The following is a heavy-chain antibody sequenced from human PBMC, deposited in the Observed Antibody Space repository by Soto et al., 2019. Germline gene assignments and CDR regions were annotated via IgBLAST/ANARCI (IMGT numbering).Heavy chain of an antibody. CDR2: IYSGGST. J-gene: IGHJ2*01. V-gene: IGHV3-66*01. CDR1: GFTVSSNY. D-gene: IGHD6-6*01. Sequence: GGSLRLSCAASGFTVSSNYMSWVRQAPGKGLEWVSVIYSGGSTYYADSVKGRFTISRDNSKNTLYLQMNSLRAEDTAVYYCARAKYSSSICLETCEMDTLALLDARQISLWG. CDR3: ARAKYSSSICLETCEMDTLALLDARQISL.